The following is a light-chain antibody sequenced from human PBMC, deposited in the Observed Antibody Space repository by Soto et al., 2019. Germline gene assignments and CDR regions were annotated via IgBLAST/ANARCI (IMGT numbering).Light chain of an antibody. CDR2: DAS. CDR3: QQRRRWPLT. V-gene: IGKV3-11*01. CDR1: QSVDSY. Sequence: ETVLTQSPATLSLSPGERATLSCRASQSVDSYLAWYQQKPGQAPRLLIYDASNRASGIPARFSGSGSGTDFALTISSLDPEDFAVYYCQQRRRWPLTFGQGTRLEIK. J-gene: IGKJ5*01.